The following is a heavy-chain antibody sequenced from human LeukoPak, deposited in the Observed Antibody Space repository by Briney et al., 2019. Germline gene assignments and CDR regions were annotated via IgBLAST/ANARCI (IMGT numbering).Heavy chain of an antibody. V-gene: IGHV3-30*02. CDR3: AKGYCTGTTCYEAGNWFDP. Sequence: PGGSLRLSCAASGFTFSSYGMHWVRQAPGKGLEWVAFIRYDGSNKYYADSVKGRFTISRDNSKSSPYLQMNSLRAEDTAVYYCAKGYCTGTTCYEAGNWFDPWGQGTLVTVSS. J-gene: IGHJ5*02. CDR2: IRYDGSNK. D-gene: IGHD2-2*01. CDR1: GFTFSSYG.